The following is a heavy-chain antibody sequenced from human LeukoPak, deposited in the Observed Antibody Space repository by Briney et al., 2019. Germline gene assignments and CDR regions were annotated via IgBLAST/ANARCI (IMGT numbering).Heavy chain of an antibody. CDR3: SRYGFVGADFDY. CDR1: GFTFCNYA. J-gene: IGHJ4*02. D-gene: IGHD1-26*01. V-gene: IGHV3-49*04. Sequence: GGSLRLSCTASGFTFCNYAVTWVRQAPGKGLEWVGFIRSKPYGGTAEYAASVQGRFTISRDDSKAIAYLEMNSLKTEDTAVYYCSRYGFVGADFDYWGRGTLVTVSS. CDR2: IRSKPYGGTA.